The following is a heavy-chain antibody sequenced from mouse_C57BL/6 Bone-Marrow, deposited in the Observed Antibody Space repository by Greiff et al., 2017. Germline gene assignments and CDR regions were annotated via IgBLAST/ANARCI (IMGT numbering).Heavy chain of an antibody. D-gene: IGHD1-1*01. CDR3: AREAPYYYGSRGDY. V-gene: IGHV1-59*01. J-gene: IGHJ2*01. CDR1: GYTFTSYW. Sequence: QVQLQQPGAELVRPGTSVQLSCKASGYTFTSYWMHWVKQRPGQGLEWIGVIDPSDSYTNYNQKFKGKATLTVDTSSSTAYMQLSSLTSEDSAVYYCAREAPYYYGSRGDYWGQGTTLTVSS. CDR2: IDPSDSYT.